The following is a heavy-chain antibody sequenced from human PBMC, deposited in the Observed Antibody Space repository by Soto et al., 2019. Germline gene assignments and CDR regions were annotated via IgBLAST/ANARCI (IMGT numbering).Heavy chain of an antibody. V-gene: IGHV3-23*01. J-gene: IGHJ4*02. CDR3: AKENGRWALFDY. CDR1: GFTFSTYS. Sequence: EVQLLESGGGLVQPGGSLRLSCAASGFTFSTYSMSWVRLAPGKGLEWVSAISADGDNTYYSDSVKGRFTISRDNTQNTLYLQMNSLRAEDTAEYYCAKENGRWALFDYWGQGTLVTVSS. CDR2: ISADGDNT. D-gene: IGHD1-26*01.